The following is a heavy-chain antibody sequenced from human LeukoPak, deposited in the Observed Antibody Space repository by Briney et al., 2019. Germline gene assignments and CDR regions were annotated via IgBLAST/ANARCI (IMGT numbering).Heavy chain of an antibody. D-gene: IGHD2-2*01. CDR3: ARDNDCSSTSCYVGFDY. J-gene: IGHJ4*02. CDR2: VGTSADT. V-gene: IGHV3-23*01. CDR1: GFTFSNYA. Sequence: GGSLRLSCAASGFTFSNYAMSWVRQAPGEGLEWVATVGTSADTYYADSVKGRFTISRDNSENTLYLQMNSLRAEDTAVYYCARDNDCSSTSCYVGFDYWGQGTLVTVSS.